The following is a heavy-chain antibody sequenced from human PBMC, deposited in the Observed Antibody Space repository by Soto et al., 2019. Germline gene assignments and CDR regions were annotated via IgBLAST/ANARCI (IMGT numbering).Heavy chain of an antibody. Sequence: QVQLQESGPGLVKPSETLSLTCTVSGGSISSYYWSWIRQPPGKGLEWIGYIYYSGSTNYNPSLKSRVTISVDTSKNPFSLKLSSVNGADTAVYYCAASGWYNAFYIWGQGTMVTVSS. D-gene: IGHD6-19*01. V-gene: IGHV4-59*01. CDR2: IYYSGST. CDR3: AASGWYNAFYI. CDR1: GGSISSYY. J-gene: IGHJ3*02.